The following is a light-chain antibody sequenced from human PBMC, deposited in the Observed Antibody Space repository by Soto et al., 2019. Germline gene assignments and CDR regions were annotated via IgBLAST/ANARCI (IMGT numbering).Light chain of an antibody. CDR1: SSNIWAFYD. CDR3: QSDARSLIXSYV. Sequence: QSFMTQPPSVSGAPVQRVTISCTGSSSNIWAFYDVHWYQQLPRTAPKLLIYNNINRPSGVPDRFSGYRSGTSASLAITGLQAEDEAVYYCQSDARSLIXSYVFGTGTKVXV. CDR2: NNI. J-gene: IGLJ1*01. V-gene: IGLV1-40*01.